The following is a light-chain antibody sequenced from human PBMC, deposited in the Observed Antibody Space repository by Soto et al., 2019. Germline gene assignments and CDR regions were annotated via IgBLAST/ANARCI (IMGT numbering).Light chain of an antibody. Sequence: QSALTQPASVSGSPGQSITISCTGVSSDVAVGGYDSVSWYQQHPGKAPKLLIYDVSYRSSGVSTRFSGSKSGNTASLTISGLQAEDEANYYCSSYTSSSTLEFGGGTTLTVL. CDR2: DVS. J-gene: IGLJ3*02. CDR1: SSDVAVGGYDS. V-gene: IGLV2-14*01. CDR3: SSYTSSSTLE.